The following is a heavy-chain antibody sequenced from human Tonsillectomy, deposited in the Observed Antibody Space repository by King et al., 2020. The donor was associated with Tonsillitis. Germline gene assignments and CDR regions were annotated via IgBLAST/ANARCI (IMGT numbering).Heavy chain of an antibody. D-gene: IGHD3-16*01. Sequence: VQLVESGGGLVQPGGSLRLSCAASGFTFSSYSMNWVRQAPGKGLEWVSYISGSSSTLYYADSVKGRFTISRDKAKNSLYLQMNSLRDEDTAVYYCARGGRSSYYYYGMDVWGQGTTVTVSS. J-gene: IGHJ6*02. CDR2: ISGSSSTL. CDR1: GFTFSSYS. CDR3: ARGGRSSYYYYGMDV. V-gene: IGHV3-48*02.